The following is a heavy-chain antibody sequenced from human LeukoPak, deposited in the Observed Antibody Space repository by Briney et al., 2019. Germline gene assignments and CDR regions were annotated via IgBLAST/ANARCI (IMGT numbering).Heavy chain of an antibody. D-gene: IGHD3-3*01. J-gene: IGHJ4*02. CDR2: ISAYNGNT. Sequence: ASVKVSCKASGYTFTSYGISWVRQAPGQGLEWMGWISAYNGNTNYAQKLQGRVTMTTDTSTSTAYMELRSLRSDDTAVYYCARGLLITIFGVVTTGSFDYWGQGTLVTVSS. V-gene: IGHV1-18*01. CDR3: ARGLLITIFGVVTTGSFDY. CDR1: GYTFTSYG.